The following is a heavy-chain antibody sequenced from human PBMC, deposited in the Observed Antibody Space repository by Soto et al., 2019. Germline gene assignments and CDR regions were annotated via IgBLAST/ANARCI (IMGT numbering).Heavy chain of an antibody. J-gene: IGHJ4*02. CDR2: FDPEDSET. D-gene: IGHD4-17*01. Sequence: ASVKVSCKVSGYTLTELSMHWVRQAPGKELEWMRGFDPEDSETIYAQKFQGRVTMTEDTSTDTAYMKMSSLRSEDTAVYYCATDAPANDYGDYVGGTWGQGTLVTVSS. CDR1: GYTLTELS. CDR3: ATDAPANDYGDYVGGT. V-gene: IGHV1-24*01.